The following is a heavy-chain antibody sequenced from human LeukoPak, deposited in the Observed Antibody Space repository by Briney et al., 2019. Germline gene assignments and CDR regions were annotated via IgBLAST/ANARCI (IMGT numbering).Heavy chain of an antibody. D-gene: IGHD1-14*01. CDR2: VYYSGST. CDR3: ARVAPGPNSYYFDY. V-gene: IGHV4-59*12. J-gene: IGHJ4*02. Sequence: SETLSLTCTVSGGSISSYYWGWIRQPPGKGLEWIGTVYYSGSTHYNLSLKSRVTISVDTFNNEFSLKLNSVTAADTAVYYCARVAPGPNSYYFDYWGQGTLVTVSS. CDR1: GGSISSYY.